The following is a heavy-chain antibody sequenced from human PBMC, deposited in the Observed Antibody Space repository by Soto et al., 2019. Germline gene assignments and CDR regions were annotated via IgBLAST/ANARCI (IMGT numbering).Heavy chain of an antibody. CDR2: IIPIFGTA. D-gene: IGHD3-16*01. CDR3: ARLWGRAGAEYFQH. J-gene: IGHJ1*01. V-gene: IGHV1-69*13. CDR1: GGTFSSYA. Sequence: SVKVSCKASGGTFSSYAISWVRQAPGQGLEWMGGIIPIFGTANYAQKFQGRVTITADESTSTAYMELSSLRSEDTAVYYCARLWGRAGAEYFQHWGQGTLVTVSS.